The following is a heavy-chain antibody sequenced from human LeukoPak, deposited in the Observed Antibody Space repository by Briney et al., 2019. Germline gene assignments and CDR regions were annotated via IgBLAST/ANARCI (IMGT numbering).Heavy chain of an antibody. CDR2: IWYDGSNK. CDR3: ARSTYAPREGYWFDP. CDR1: GFTFSSYG. Sequence: GGSLRLSCAASGFTFSSYGMHWVRQAPGKGLEWVAVIWYDGSNKYYADSVKGRFTISRDNSKDTLYLQMNSLRAEDTAVYYCARSTYAPREGYWFDPWGQGTLVTVSS. J-gene: IGHJ5*02. D-gene: IGHD2-8*01. V-gene: IGHV3-33*01.